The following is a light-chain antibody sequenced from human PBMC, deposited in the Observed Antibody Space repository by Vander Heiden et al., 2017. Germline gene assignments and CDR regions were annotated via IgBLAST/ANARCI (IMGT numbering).Light chain of an antibody. Sequence: QSALTQPASVSGSPGQSLTISCTGTSSDVGKYDLVSWYQQHPGKAPQLIVYEVSKRPSGLSNRISGSKSGNTASLTISGLQAEDEADYYCCSYAGSRTDLVFGGGTKLTV. CDR2: EVS. CDR1: SSDVGKYDL. CDR3: CSYAGSRTDLV. J-gene: IGLJ2*01. V-gene: IGLV2-23*02.